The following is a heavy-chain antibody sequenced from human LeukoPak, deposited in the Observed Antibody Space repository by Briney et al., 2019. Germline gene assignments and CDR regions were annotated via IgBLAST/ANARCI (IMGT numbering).Heavy chain of an antibody. CDR2: ISSSSSYI. Sequence: RGSLRLSCAASGFTFSSYSMNWVRQAPGKGLEWVSSISSSSSYIYYADSVKGRFTISRDNAKNSLYLQMNSLRAEDTAVYYCAREYSGYDLAGAFDYWGQGTLVTVSS. D-gene: IGHD5-12*01. V-gene: IGHV3-21*01. CDR3: AREYSGYDLAGAFDY. CDR1: GFTFSSYS. J-gene: IGHJ4*02.